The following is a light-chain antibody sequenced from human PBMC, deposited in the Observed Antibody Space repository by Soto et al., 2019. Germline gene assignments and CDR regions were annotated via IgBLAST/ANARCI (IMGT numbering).Light chain of an antibody. CDR2: SNN. CDR1: SSSIGSNT. CDR3: AAWDDSLNGGV. J-gene: IGLJ3*02. V-gene: IGLV1-44*01. Sequence: QSVLTQPPSASATPGQRVTISCSGSSSSIGSNTVDWYQQLPGTAPKLLVYSNNQRPSGVPDRFSGSKSGTSGALAISGLQSEDEADYYCAAWDDSLNGGVFCGGTKVTVL.